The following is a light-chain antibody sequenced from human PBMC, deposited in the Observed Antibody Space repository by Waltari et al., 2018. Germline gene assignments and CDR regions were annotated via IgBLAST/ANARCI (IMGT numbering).Light chain of an antibody. V-gene: IGLV2-14*01. CDR3: SSYTSSSTLYV. J-gene: IGLJ1*01. CDR1: SSDVGGYNY. Sequence: QSALTQPASVSGSPGQSITISCTGTSSDVGGYNYVSWYQQHPGKAPKLMIYEVSNRPSGVSKPLSRSKAGNTASLTISGLQAEDEADYYCSSYTSSSTLYVFGTGTKVTVL. CDR2: EVS.